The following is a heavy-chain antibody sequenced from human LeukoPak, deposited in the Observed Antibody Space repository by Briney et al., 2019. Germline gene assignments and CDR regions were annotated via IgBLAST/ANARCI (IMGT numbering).Heavy chain of an antibody. D-gene: IGHD5-18*01. CDR1: GFTLTAYS. CDR2: ISGSSIYI. CDR3: ARHLSGITGYTYGRGIDY. Sequence: GRSLSLSCAISGFTLTAYSMTWVRQAPGQGLEWGSFISGSSIYITYTTSVTGRFTISSDNAKNTLYLQMNSLRAEDTAVYYCARHLSGITGYTYGRGIDYWGEGTLVTVSS. J-gene: IGHJ4*02. V-gene: IGHV3-21*01.